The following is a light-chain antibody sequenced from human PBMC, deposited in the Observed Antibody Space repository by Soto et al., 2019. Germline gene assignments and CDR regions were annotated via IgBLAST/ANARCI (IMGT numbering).Light chain of an antibody. V-gene: IGKV1-5*01. CDR3: QQVNSYTLT. CDR1: QSIGRF. J-gene: IGKJ4*01. CDR2: DAS. Sequence: DIQMTQSPSTLSASVGDRVTITCRASQSIGRFLAWYQHQPGKDPKLLIYDASTLESGVPSRFSGTGSGTDFNLTISRLQTEDFATYECQQVNSYTLTFGRGTKVDIK.